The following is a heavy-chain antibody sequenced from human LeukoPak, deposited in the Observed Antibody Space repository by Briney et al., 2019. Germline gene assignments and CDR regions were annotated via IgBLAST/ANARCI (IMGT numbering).Heavy chain of an antibody. CDR2: INHSGRT. Sequence: SETLSLTCAVYGGSFSGYYWSWIRQPPVKGLEWIGEINHSGRTNYNPSLKRRVTISVDTSKNQFSLKLSSVTAADTAVYYCARAVWGVDTAMVTEDYYYYYYMDVWGKGTTVTVSS. CDR1: GGSFSGYY. D-gene: IGHD5-18*01. J-gene: IGHJ6*03. V-gene: IGHV4-34*01. CDR3: ARAVWGVDTAMVTEDYYYYYYMDV.